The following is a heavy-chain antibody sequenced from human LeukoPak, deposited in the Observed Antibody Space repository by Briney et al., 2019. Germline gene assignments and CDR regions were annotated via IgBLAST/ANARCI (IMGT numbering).Heavy chain of an antibody. D-gene: IGHD3-3*01. J-gene: IGHJ6*03. Sequence: ASVKVSCKASGYTFTGYYMHWVRQAPGQGLEWMGWINPNSGGTNYAQKFQGRVTMTRDTSISTAYMELSRLRSDDTAVYYCARVSSDFWSGYWYYYYYMDVWGKGTTVTVSS. CDR2: INPNSGGT. CDR3: ARVSSDFWSGYWYYYYYMDV. CDR1: GYTFTGYY. V-gene: IGHV1-2*02.